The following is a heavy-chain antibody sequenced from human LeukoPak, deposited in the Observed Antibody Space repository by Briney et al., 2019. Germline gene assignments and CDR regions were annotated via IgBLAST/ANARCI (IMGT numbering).Heavy chain of an antibody. Sequence: GESLKISCKGSGYSFTSYWFSWVRQMPGKGLGWGGSRDPSYSYSNYSPSFQDHVTLSADQSLSTAYLQWSRLKASDTAMYYCARHQYDLLTGYYLWWFDPWGQGTLVTVSS. CDR3: ARHQYDLLTGYYLWWFDP. CDR2: RDPSYSYS. V-gene: IGHV5-10-1*01. J-gene: IGHJ5*02. D-gene: IGHD3-9*01. CDR1: GYSFTSYW.